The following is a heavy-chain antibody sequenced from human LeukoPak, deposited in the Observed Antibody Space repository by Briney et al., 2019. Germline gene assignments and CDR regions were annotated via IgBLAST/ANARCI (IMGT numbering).Heavy chain of an antibody. Sequence: GGSLRLSCAASGFTFSDYYMSWIRQAPGKGLEWVSGISGSGGGTYYADSVKGRFTISRGNSENTLYLQMNSLGADDTAVYYCARGRIGPDYWGQGTLVTVSS. V-gene: IGHV3-23*01. D-gene: IGHD3/OR15-3a*01. CDR3: ARGRIGPDY. CDR1: GFTFSDYY. J-gene: IGHJ4*02. CDR2: ISGSGGGT.